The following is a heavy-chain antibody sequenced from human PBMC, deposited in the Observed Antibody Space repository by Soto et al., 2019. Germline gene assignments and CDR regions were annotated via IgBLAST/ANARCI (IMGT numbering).Heavy chain of an antibody. CDR3: ARVSGDNWNYGVSWHFDL. V-gene: IGHV6-1*01. D-gene: IGHD1-7*01. CDR1: GDSVSSNSAA. J-gene: IGHJ2*01. CDR2: TYYRSKWYN. Sequence: PSQTLSLTCAISGDSVSSNSAAWNWIRQSPSRGLEWLGRTYYRSKWYNDYAVSVKSRITINPDTSKNQFSLQLNSVTPEDTAVYYCARVSGDNWNYGVSWHFDLWGRGNLVTVSS.